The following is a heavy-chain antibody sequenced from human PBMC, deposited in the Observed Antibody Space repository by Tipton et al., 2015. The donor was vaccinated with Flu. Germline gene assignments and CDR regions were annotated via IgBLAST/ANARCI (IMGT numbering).Heavy chain of an antibody. CDR1: GGSISSSSYY. J-gene: IGHJ5*02. D-gene: IGHD4-11*01. V-gene: IGHV4-39*07. Sequence: TLSLTCTVSGGSISSSSYYWGWIRQPPGKGLEWIGSIYYSGSTYYNPSLKSRVTISVDTSKNQFSLKLSSVTAADTAVYYCARDARDYSRWFDPWGQGTLVTVSS. CDR2: IYYSGST. CDR3: ARDARDYSRWFDP.